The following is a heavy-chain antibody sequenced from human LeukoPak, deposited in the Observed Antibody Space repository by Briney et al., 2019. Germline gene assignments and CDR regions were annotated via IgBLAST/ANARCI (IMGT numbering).Heavy chain of an antibody. CDR1: GGSISSYY. D-gene: IGHD6-13*01. J-gene: IGHJ4*02. CDR2: IYYSGST. V-gene: IGHV4-59*01. CDR3: ARGYSSSWYLDY. Sequence: PSETLSLTCTVSGGSISSYYWGWIRQPPGKGLEWIGYIYYSGSTNYNPSLKSRVTISVDTSKNQFSLKLSSVTAADTAVYYCARGYSSSWYLDYWGQGTLVTVSS.